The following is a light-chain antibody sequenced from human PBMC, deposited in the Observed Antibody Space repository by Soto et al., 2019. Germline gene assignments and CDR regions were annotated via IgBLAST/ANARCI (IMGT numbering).Light chain of an antibody. Sequence: DIQLTQCPSSLSASLGDRVTISCRASQLINGYLNWYQQKPGKAPRLLIYTASNLQSGVPSRFSGTRSGTDFTLIISDLQPEDFATYYCQQTYSPLRTFGQGTKVDIK. CDR1: QLINGY. V-gene: IGKV1-39*01. CDR2: TAS. CDR3: QQTYSPLRT. J-gene: IGKJ1*01.